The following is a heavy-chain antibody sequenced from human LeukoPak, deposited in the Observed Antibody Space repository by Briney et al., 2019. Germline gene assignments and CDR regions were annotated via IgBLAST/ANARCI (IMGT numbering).Heavy chain of an antibody. V-gene: IGHV1-2*02. CDR2: INPNSGGT. D-gene: IGHD3-9*01. J-gene: IGHJ5*02. CDR1: GYTFTGYY. Sequence: ASVKVSCKASGYTFTGYYMHWVRQAPGQGLEWMGWINPNSGGTNYAQKFQGRVTMTRDTSISTAYMELSRLRSDDTAVYYCARGNFDTISPKTGWFDPWGQGTLVTVSS. CDR3: ARGNFDTISPKTGWFDP.